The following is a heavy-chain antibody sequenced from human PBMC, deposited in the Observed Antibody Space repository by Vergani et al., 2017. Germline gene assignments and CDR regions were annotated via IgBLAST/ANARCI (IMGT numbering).Heavy chain of an antibody. D-gene: IGHD6-13*01. Sequence: EVQLVESGGGLVQPGGSLRLSCAASGFTFSSYEMNWVRQAPGKGLEWVSYISSSGSTISYADSVKGRFTISRDNAKNSLYLQMNSLRAEYTAVYYCARELRRIAAAGSGMDVWGQGTTVTVSS. CDR1: GFTFSSYE. J-gene: IGHJ6*02. CDR2: ISSSGSTI. V-gene: IGHV3-48*03. CDR3: ARELRRIAAAGSGMDV.